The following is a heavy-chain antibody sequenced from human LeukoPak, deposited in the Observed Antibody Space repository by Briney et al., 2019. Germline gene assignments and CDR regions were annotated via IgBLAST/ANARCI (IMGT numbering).Heavy chain of an antibody. J-gene: IGHJ5*02. Sequence: SSETLSLTCAVYGGSFSGYYWSWIRQPPGKGLEWMGKINHSGSTNYNPSLKSRVTISVDTSKNQFSLKLISVTAADTAVYYCARRVRYGSGTFAPWGQGTLVTVSS. CDR3: ARRVRYGSGTFAP. CDR2: INHSGST. CDR1: GGSFSGYY. V-gene: IGHV4-34*01. D-gene: IGHD3-10*01.